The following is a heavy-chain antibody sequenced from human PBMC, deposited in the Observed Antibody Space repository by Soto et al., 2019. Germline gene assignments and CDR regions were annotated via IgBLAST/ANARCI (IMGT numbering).Heavy chain of an antibody. CDR3: ARVGSQKDGMDV. D-gene: IGHD1-26*01. CDR2: IYSSGST. V-gene: IGHV4-4*07. CDR1: GGSISSYY. Sequence: SETLSLTCNVSGGSISSYYWSWIRQPAGQGLEWIGRIYSSGSTNYNPSLKSRVTMSVDTSKNQFSLKLSSVTAAAAAVYDCARVGSQKDGMDVWGQGTTVTVSS. J-gene: IGHJ6*02.